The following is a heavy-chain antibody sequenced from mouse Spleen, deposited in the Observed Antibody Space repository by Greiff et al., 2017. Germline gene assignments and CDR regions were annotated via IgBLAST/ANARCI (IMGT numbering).Heavy chain of an antibody. CDR3: ARRGHYYDGSYTTTWYFDV. D-gene: IGHD1-1*01. Sequence: EVKLVESGGGLVKPGGSLKLSCAASGFTFSSYAMSWVRQTPEKRLEWVAAINSNGGSTYYPDTVKDRFTISRDNAKNTLYLQMSSLRSEDTALYYCARRGHYYDGSYTTTWYFDVWGAGTTVTVSS. CDR2: INSNGGST. J-gene: IGHJ1*01. CDR1: GFTFSSYA. V-gene: IGHV5-6-2*01.